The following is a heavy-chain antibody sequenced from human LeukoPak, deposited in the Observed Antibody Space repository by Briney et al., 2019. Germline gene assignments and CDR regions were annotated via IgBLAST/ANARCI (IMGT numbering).Heavy chain of an antibody. Sequence: SETLSLTCIVSGDSISIGSYWAWIRQPPGKWLEWIGNIYRSGNTYYNPSPESRVTISVDTSKNQFSLKLSSVTAADTAVYYCARIGGGYCSAGSCPPFDSWGQGTLVSVSS. CDR1: GDSISIGSY. D-gene: IGHD2-15*01. CDR3: ARIGGGYCSAGSCPPFDS. CDR2: IYRSGNT. J-gene: IGHJ4*02. V-gene: IGHV4-38-2*02.